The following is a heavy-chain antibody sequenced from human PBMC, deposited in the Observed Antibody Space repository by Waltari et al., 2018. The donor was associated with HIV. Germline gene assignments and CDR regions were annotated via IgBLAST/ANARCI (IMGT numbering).Heavy chain of an antibody. CDR3: ARHALRVGAAYWNFDL. V-gene: IGHV4-39*01. D-gene: IGHD1-26*01. Sequence: QLQLQESGPGLVKPSETLSLTCAVSGDSVRSRSYFWGWIRPHPGKGLEWVGRIYYTGEAYYNPSLKSRVTISVDTSKNQFSLKVTSVTAADTAVYYCARHALRVGAAYWNFDLWGRGTLVTVSS. CDR1: GDSVRSRSYF. J-gene: IGHJ2*01. CDR2: IYYTGEA.